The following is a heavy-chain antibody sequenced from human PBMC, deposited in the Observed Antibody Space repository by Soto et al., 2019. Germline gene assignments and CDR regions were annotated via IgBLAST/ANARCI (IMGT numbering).Heavy chain of an antibody. J-gene: IGHJ4*02. CDR1: GYTLTIYG. V-gene: IGHV1-18*01. CDR2: ISAYNGNT. Sequence: ASVKVSCKASGYTLTIYGISWVRQSPGQGLEWMGWISAYNGNTNYAQKLQGRVTMTTDTSTSTAYMELRSLRSDDTAVYYCARDVRGGKFDHWGQGTLVTVSS. D-gene: IGHD1-26*01. CDR3: ARDVRGGKFDH.